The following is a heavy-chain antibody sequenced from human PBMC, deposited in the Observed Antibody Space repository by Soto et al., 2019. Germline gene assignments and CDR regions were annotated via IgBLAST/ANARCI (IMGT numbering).Heavy chain of an antibody. V-gene: IGHV3-7*03. D-gene: IGHD3-22*01. CDR1: GFTFSSYW. J-gene: IGHJ4*02. Sequence: GGSLRLSCAASGFTFSSYWMSWVRKAPGKGLEWVANIKQDGSEKYYVDSVKGRFTISRDNAKNSLYLQMNSLRAEDTAVYYCARESYDSSGDYFDYWGQGTLVTVSS. CDR2: IKQDGSEK. CDR3: ARESYDSSGDYFDY.